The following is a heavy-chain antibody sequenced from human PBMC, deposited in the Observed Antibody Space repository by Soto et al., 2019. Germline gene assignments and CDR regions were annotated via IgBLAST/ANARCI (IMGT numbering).Heavy chain of an antibody. CDR1: GDSISTFY. J-gene: IGHJ4*02. Sequence: KPSETLSLTCTVSGDSISTFYWGWMRQSPGKELEWIGYVYYTGSTNYNPSLESRATISVDRSKNQFSLKLTSANAADTAVYYCARGRTVRNYADDSSDYFYFFDYWGQGTQVTVSS. CDR2: VYYTGST. CDR3: ARGRTVRNYADDSSDYFYFFDY. D-gene: IGHD3-22*01. V-gene: IGHV4-59*01.